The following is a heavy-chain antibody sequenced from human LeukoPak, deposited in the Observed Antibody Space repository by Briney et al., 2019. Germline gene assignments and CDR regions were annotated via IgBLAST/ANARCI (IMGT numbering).Heavy chain of an antibody. CDR3: ARGVVGATGDYYYMDV. D-gene: IGHD1-26*01. CDR2: IIPIFGTA. V-gene: IGHV1-69*13. CDR1: GGTFSSYA. J-gene: IGHJ6*03. Sequence: ASVKVSCKASGGTFSSYAISWVRQAPGQGLEWMGGIIPIFGTANYAQKFQGRVTITADESTSTAYMELSSLRSEDTAVYYCARGVVGATGDYYYMDVWGKGTTVTISS.